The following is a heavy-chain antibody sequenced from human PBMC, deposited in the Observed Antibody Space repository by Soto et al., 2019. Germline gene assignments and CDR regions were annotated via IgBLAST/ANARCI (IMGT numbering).Heavy chain of an antibody. CDR3: ARDLPSWSGYYEIPHY. J-gene: IGHJ4*02. CDR1: GFTFSSYG. V-gene: IGHV3-33*01. Sequence: QVQLVESWGGVVQPGRSLRLSCAASGFTFSSYGMHWVRQAPGKGLEWVAVIWYDGSNKYYADSVKGRFTISRDNSKNSLYLQMNSLRAEVTAVYYCARDLPSWSGYYEIPHYWGQGTLVTVSS. CDR2: IWYDGSNK. D-gene: IGHD3-3*01.